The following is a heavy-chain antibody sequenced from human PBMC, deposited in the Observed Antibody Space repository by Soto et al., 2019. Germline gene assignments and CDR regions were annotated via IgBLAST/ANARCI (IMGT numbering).Heavy chain of an antibody. Sequence: SETLSLTCAVYGGSFSGYYWSWIRQPPGKGLEWIGEINHSGSTNYNPSLKSRVTISVDTSKNQFSLKLSSVTAADTAVYYCARIYALYSSSWYWFDPWGQGTLVTVSS. CDR2: INHSGST. J-gene: IGHJ5*02. D-gene: IGHD6-13*01. CDR3: ARIYALYSSSWYWFDP. CDR1: GGSFSGYY. V-gene: IGHV4-34*01.